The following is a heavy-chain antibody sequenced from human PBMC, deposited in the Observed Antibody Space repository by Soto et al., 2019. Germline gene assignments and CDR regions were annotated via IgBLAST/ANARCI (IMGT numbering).Heavy chain of an antibody. V-gene: IGHV4-39*01. CDR2: IHYSGST. D-gene: IGHD3-22*01. CDR3: GRQKDYYDSSGDSYFDY. J-gene: IGHJ4*02. Sequence: SETLSLTCTVSGVSISSSSYFWGWIRQPPGKGLEWIGSIHYSGSTYYNPSLKSRVTISVDTSKNQFSLKRSSVTAADTAVYYCGRQKDYYDSSGDSYFDYWGQGTLVTVS. CDR1: GVSISSSSYF.